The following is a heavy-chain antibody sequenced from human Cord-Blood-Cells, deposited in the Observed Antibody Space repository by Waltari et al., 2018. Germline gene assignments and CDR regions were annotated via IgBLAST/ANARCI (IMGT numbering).Heavy chain of an antibody. CDR3: ARHRDSGYDPFDY. J-gene: IGHJ4*02. CDR1: GGSISSSSYY. CDR2: IYYSGST. Sequence: QLQLQESGPGLVKPSETLSLTCTVSGGSISSSSYYWGWIRQPPGKGREWIGSIYYSGSTYYNPSLKSRVTISVDTSKNQFSLKLSSVTAADTAVYYCARHRDSGYDPFDYWGQGTLVTVSS. D-gene: IGHD5-12*01. V-gene: IGHV4-39*01.